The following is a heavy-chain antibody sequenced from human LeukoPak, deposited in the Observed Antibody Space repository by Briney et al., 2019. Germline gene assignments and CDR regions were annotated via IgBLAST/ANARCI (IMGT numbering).Heavy chain of an antibody. J-gene: IGHJ5*02. Sequence: SETLSLTCTVSGGSISSSSYYWGWIRQPPGKGLEWIGSIYYSGSTYYNPPLKSRVTISVDTSKNQFSLKLSSVTAADTAVYYCARHVPARVAARWFDPWGQGTLVTVSS. CDR2: IYYSGST. CDR1: GGSISSSSYY. V-gene: IGHV4-39*01. CDR3: ARHVPARVAARWFDP. D-gene: IGHD2-15*01.